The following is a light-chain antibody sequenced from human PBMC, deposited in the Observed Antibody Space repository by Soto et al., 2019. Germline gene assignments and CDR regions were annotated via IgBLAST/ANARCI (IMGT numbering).Light chain of an antibody. V-gene: IGKV3-20*01. J-gene: IGKJ2*01. CDR3: RQYT. CDR1: QTFSINY. Sequence: LTQSPDSLALSPGGRATLSCRAIQTFSINYLAWGQPRPGQGPRLLIYGASTRAAGIPDRFSCSRAGTGFTLTIAIPELLVSPAYVLRQYT. CDR2: GAS.